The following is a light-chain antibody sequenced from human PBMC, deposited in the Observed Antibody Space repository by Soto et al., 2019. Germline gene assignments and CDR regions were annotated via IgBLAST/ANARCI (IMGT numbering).Light chain of an antibody. CDR3: QQYDNLPLT. J-gene: IGKJ4*01. V-gene: IGKV1-33*01. CDR1: QDISNY. Sequence: DIQMTQSPSSLSASVGDRVTITCQASQDISNYLNWYQQKPGKAPKLLIYDASNLETGVPSRFSGSGSGTDFTCTISSLQPEDIATYYCQQYDNLPLTFGGGTKVEI. CDR2: DAS.